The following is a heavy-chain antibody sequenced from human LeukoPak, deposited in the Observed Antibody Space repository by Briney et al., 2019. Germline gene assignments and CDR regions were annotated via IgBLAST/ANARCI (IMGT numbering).Heavy chain of an antibody. CDR1: GGSISSSNW. CDR3: ARAPIYGSGSYRTIFDY. CDR2: IYHSGST. V-gene: IGHV4-4*02. Sequence: PSETLSPTCAVSGGSISSSNWWSWVRQPPGKGLEWIGEIYHSGSTNYNPSLKSRVTISVDKSKNQFSLKLSSVTAADTAVYYCARAPIYGSGSYRTIFDYRGQGTLVTVSS. D-gene: IGHD3-10*01. J-gene: IGHJ4*02.